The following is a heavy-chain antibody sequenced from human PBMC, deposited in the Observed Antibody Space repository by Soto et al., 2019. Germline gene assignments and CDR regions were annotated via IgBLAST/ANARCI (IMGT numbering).Heavy chain of an antibody. Sequence: PGGSLRLSCAASGFTFSSYAMSWVRQAPGKGLEWVSSISSSGSDTYNADSVKGRFTISRDNSKSTLYLQMNSLRVEDTAVYYCAKVAPINWTRREVDYWGRGTLVTVS. CDR1: GFTFSSYA. CDR3: AKVAPINWTRREVDY. D-gene: IGHD1-20*01. V-gene: IGHV3-23*01. J-gene: IGHJ4*02. CDR2: ISSSGSDT.